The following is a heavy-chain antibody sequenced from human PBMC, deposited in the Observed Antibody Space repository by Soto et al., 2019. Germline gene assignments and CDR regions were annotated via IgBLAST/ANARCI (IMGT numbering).Heavy chain of an antibody. V-gene: IGHV3-23*01. D-gene: IGHD2-15*01. J-gene: IGHJ4*02. CDR3: AKDGYCNGGSCYLYYLDY. Sequence: PGGSLRLSCAASGFTVGITYMTWVRQIPGKGLEWVATISFGGGNTYYADSVEGRFTISRDNSKNALFLQMHSLRTEDTAVYYCAKDGYCNGGSCYLYYLDYWGQGTPVTVSS. CDR1: GFTVGITY. CDR2: ISFGGGNT.